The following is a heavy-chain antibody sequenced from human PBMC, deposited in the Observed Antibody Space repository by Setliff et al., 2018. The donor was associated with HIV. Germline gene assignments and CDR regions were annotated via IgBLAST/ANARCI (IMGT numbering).Heavy chain of an antibody. D-gene: IGHD5-18*01. Sequence: SVKVSCKASGVTFSNYPITWVRQAPGQGLEWMGRIIPIFDTGDYAQKFQGRVTISTDRSTSTAYMELSSLRSEDTALYYCAREAYSYGYVLPATRFGYYFDSWGQGTLVTVSS. J-gene: IGHJ4*02. CDR2: IIPIFDTG. CDR3: AREAYSYGYVLPATRFGYYFDS. V-gene: IGHV1-69*05. CDR1: GVTFSNYP.